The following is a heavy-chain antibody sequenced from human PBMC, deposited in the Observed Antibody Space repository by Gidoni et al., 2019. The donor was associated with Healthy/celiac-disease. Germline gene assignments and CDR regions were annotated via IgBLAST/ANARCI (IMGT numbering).Heavy chain of an antibody. CDR3: ARDSRGITIFGGTPKGGMDV. CDR2: INPNSGGT. CDR1: GYTFTGYY. J-gene: IGHJ6*02. D-gene: IGHD3-3*01. V-gene: IGHV1-2*04. Sequence: QVQLVQSGAEVKKPGASVKVSCKASGYTFTGYYMHWVRQAPGQGLEWMGWINPNSGGTNYAQKFQGWVTMTRDTSISTAYMELSRLRSDDTAVYYCARDSRGITIFGGTPKGGMDVWGQGTTVTVSS.